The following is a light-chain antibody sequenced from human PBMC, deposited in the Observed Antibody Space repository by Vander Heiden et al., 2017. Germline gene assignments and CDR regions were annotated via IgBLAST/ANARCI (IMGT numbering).Light chain of an antibody. J-gene: IGLJ2*01. V-gene: IGLV3-1*01. CDR1: NLGHTS. Sequence: SYDLTQPPSVSVSPGPTVNITRSGDNLGHTSSSWYQQKSGQPPVMVIYEQNKPPSGIPERFSASTSGNTATLTIGGTQPMDEADYYCQAWDIYNIVVFGGGTRLTVL. CDR2: EQN. CDR3: QAWDIYNIVV.